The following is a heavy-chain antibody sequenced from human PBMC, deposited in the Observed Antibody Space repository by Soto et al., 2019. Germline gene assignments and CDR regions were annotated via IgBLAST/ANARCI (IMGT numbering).Heavy chain of an antibody. CDR2: IYYSGST. D-gene: IGHD5-12*01. CDR1: GGSISSYY. J-gene: IGHJ3*02. Sequence: SETLSLTCTVSGGSISSYYWSWIRQPPGKGLEWIGYIYYSGSTNYTPSLKSRVTISVDTSKNQFSLKLSSVTAADTAVYYCARYSGYDYAFDIWGQGTMVTVSS. CDR3: ARYSGYDYAFDI. V-gene: IGHV4-59*01.